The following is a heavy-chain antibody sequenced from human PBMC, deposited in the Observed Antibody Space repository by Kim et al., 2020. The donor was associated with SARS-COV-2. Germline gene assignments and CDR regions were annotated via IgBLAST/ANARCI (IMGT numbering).Heavy chain of an antibody. CDR2: SVSGGRT. Sequence: GGSLRLSCAASGFTFSSYDMSWVRQAPGKGLEWVSSVSGGRTYYADSVKGRFTISRDNSKYTLHLEMNSLRAEDTAVYYCARGESGGFDYWGQGTLVTV. D-gene: IGHD3-16*01. V-gene: IGHV3-23*01. J-gene: IGHJ4*02. CDR3: ARGESGGFDY. CDR1: GFTFSSYD.